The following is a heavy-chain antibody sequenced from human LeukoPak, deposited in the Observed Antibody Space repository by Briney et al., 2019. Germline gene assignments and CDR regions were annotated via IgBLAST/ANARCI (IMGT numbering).Heavy chain of an antibody. D-gene: IGHD4-23*01. CDR2: IYYSGST. J-gene: IGHJ3*01. CDR3: ARIAVVTQGDAFDL. CDR1: GGSISSYY. Sequence: SETLSLTCTVSGGSISSYYWSWTRQPPGKGLEWIGYIYYSGSTNYNSSLKSRVTISVDTSKNQFSLKLSSVTAAGTAVYYCARIAVVTQGDAFDLWGRGTLVTVSS. V-gene: IGHV4-59*01.